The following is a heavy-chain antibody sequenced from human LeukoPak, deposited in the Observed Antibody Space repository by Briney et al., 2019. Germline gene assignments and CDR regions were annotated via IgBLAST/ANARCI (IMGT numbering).Heavy chain of an antibody. CDR3: ARAPLGYGSGSYYWYYFDY. D-gene: IGHD3-10*01. CDR2: IYYSGST. J-gene: IGHJ4*02. V-gene: IGHV4-39*07. Sequence: PSETLSLTCTVSDGSISSSSYYWGWIRQPPGKGLEWIGSIYYSGSTYYNPSLKSRVPISVDTSKKQLSLKLSSVTAADTAVYYCARAPLGYGSGSYYWYYFDYWGQGTLVTVSS. CDR1: DGSISSSSYY.